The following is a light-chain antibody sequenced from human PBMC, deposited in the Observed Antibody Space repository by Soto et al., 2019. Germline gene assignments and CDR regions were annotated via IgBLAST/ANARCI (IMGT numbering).Light chain of an antibody. CDR2: DAS. V-gene: IGKV3D-20*02. Sequence: EIVLTQSPGTLSLSPGERATLSCRASQSVSSSYLAWYQQKPGQAPRLLIYDASTRATGIPARFSGSGSGTDFTLTISSLEPEDFAVYYCQQRSNWSPLTFGGGTKVDIK. CDR1: QSVSSSY. CDR3: QQRSNWSPLT. J-gene: IGKJ4*01.